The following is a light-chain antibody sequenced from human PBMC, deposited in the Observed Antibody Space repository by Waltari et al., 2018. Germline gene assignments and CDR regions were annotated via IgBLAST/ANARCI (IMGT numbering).Light chain of an antibody. CDR3: CSYAGIWV. Sequence: QSALTQPRSVSGSPGQSVIISCAGTGSDVGDFNSVSWYQQHPGKAPRLVIFDVTQRPSGVPDRFSGSKSGTSASLTVSGLQAEDEADYYCCSYAGIWVFGGGTKLTVL. CDR2: DVT. CDR1: GSDVGDFNS. V-gene: IGLV2-11*01. J-gene: IGLJ3*02.